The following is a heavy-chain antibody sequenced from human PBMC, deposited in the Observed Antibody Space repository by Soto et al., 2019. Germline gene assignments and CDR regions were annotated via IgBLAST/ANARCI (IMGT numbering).Heavy chain of an antibody. D-gene: IGHD6-6*01. J-gene: IGHJ6*02. CDR1: GFTFSSYG. Sequence: GGSLRLSCAASGFTFSSYGMHWVRQAPGKGLEWVAVIWYDGSNKHYVDSVKGRFTISRDNSKNTLYLQMNSLRAEDTAVYYCARDRRYSSSSAYYYGMDVWGQGTTVTVSS. CDR2: IWYDGSNK. CDR3: ARDRRYSSSSAYYYGMDV. V-gene: IGHV3-33*01.